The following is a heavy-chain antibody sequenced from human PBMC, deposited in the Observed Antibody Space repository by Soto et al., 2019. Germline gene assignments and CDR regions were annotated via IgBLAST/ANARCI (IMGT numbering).Heavy chain of an antibody. Sequence: QVQLVQSGAEVKKPGSSVKVSCKASGGTFSSYAISWVRQAPGQGLAWMGGFIPIFVTANYAQKFQGRVTITADESTSTGYMELSSLRSEDTAVYYCARGAMVRGVRGYYYYGMDVWGQGTTVTVSS. CDR3: ARGAMVRGVRGYYYYGMDV. V-gene: IGHV1-69*01. CDR2: FIPIFVTA. D-gene: IGHD3-10*01. J-gene: IGHJ6*02. CDR1: GGTFSSYA.